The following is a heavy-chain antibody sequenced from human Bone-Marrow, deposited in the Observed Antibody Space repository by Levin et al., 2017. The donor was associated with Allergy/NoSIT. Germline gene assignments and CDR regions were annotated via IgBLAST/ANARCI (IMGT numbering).Heavy chain of an antibody. CDR1: GGTFSNYA. J-gene: IGHJ3*02. V-gene: IGHV1-69*13. Sequence: ASVKVSCKASGGTFSNYAFTWVRQAPGQGLEWVGRIIPIFGTANYPQTFQGRVTITADESTSIAYMELSSLTSEDTAVYYCAREPNYGSGSHYNIDAFDIWGQGTMVTVSS. CDR2: IIPIFGTA. D-gene: IGHD3-10*01. CDR3: AREPNYGSGSHYNIDAFDI.